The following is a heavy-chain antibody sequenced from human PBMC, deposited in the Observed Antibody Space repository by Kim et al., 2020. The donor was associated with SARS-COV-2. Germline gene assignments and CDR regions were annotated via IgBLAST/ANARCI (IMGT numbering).Heavy chain of an antibody. CDR3: ARRVHSSSWYYDY. Sequence: SETLSLTCTVSGGSISSYYWSWIRQPPGKGLEWIGYIYYSGSTNYNPSLKSRVTISVDTSKNQFSLKLSSVTAADTAVYYCARRVHSSSWYYDYWGQGTLVTVSS. CDR1: GGSISSYY. CDR2: IYYSGST. V-gene: IGHV4-59*01. J-gene: IGHJ4*02. D-gene: IGHD6-13*01.